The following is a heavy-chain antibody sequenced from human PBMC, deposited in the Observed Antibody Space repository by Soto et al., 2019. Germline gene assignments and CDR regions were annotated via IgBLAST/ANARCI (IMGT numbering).Heavy chain of an antibody. Sequence: GGSLRLSCAASGFTFSSYEMNWVRQAPGKGLEWVSYISSSGSTIYYADSVKGRFTISRDNAKNSLYLQMNSLRAEDTAVYYCARDIVVVVAASYYYYGMDVWGQGTTVTVSS. CDR2: ISSSGSTI. V-gene: IGHV3-48*03. CDR3: ARDIVVVVAASYYYYGMDV. J-gene: IGHJ6*02. CDR1: GFTFSSYE. D-gene: IGHD2-15*01.